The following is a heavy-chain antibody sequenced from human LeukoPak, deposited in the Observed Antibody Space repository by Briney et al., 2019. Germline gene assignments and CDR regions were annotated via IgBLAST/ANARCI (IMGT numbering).Heavy chain of an antibody. V-gene: IGHV4-59*01. CDR2: IYYSGST. D-gene: IGHD3-9*01. J-gene: IGHJ4*02. Sequence: SETLSLTCTVSGGSISSYYWGWIRQPPGKGLEWIGYIYYSGSTNYNPSLKSRVTISVDTSKNQFSLKLSSVTAADTAVYYCARRRDFDWLLSEYYFDYWGQGTLVTVSS. CDR3: ARRRDFDWLLSEYYFDY. CDR1: GGSISSYY.